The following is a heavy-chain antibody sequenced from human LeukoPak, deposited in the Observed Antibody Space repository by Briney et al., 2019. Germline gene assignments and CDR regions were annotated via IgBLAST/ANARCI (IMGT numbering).Heavy chain of an antibody. J-gene: IGHJ6*02. V-gene: IGHV3-48*04. D-gene: IGHD6-19*01. CDR1: GFTFSSYS. CDR2: ISSSSSTI. CDR3: ARDPHGAVAGISFYYYYGTDV. Sequence: PGGSLRLSCAASGFTFSSYSMNWVRQAPGKGLEWVSYISSSSSTIYYADSVKGRFTISRDNAKNSLYLQMNSLRAEDTAVYYCARDPHGAVAGISFYYYYGTDVWGQGTTVTVSS.